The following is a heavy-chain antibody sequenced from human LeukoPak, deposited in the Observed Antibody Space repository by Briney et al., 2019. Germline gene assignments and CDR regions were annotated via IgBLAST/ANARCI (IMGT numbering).Heavy chain of an antibody. CDR1: GFGFSSYA. CDR3: AKDERNWNYNLASQTYD. J-gene: IGHJ4*02. V-gene: IGHV3-23*01. CDR2: ISGSGVST. Sequence: GGSLRLSCAASGFGFSSYAMSWVRQAPGKGLDWVSAISGSGVSTYYADSVKGRFTVSRDNSKNTLYLQMSSLRAEDTAVYYCAKDERNWNYNLASQTYDWGQGTLVTVSS. D-gene: IGHD1-7*01.